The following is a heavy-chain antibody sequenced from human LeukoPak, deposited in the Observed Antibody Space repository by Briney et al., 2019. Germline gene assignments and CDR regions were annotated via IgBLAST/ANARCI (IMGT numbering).Heavy chain of an antibody. D-gene: IGHD6-13*01. J-gene: IGHJ3*02. CDR1: GFTFPSSG. CDR3: SKAGYSSSWYLVNSLDI. Sequence: GRSLRLSCAASGFTFPSSGMHWVPQAPGKGLEWLAVISYEGSERNYADSAKGRFFISSDNPKNTLDLKMNSLGAEDTAVYYCSKAGYSSSWYLVNSLDIWGQGTMVTVS. V-gene: IGHV3-30*18. CDR2: ISYEGSER.